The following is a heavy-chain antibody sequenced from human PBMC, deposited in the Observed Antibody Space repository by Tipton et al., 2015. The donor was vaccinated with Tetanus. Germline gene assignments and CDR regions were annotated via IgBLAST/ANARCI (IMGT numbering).Heavy chain of an antibody. J-gene: IGHJ4*02. CDR1: GFTFKSYT. V-gene: IGHV3-23*01. Sequence: SLRFSCAASGFTFKSYTMNWVRQAPGNGLEWVAAISGSRLTPYYADSVKGRFTISRDNSKNTLSLQLNSLRADDTAIYYCAKSEARLGTSSSLDWGQGTLVTVSS. D-gene: IGHD6-6*01. CDR3: AKSEARLGTSSSLD. CDR2: ISGSRLTP.